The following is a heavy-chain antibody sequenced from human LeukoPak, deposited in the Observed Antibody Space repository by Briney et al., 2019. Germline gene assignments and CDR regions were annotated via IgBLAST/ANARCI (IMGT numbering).Heavy chain of an antibody. CDR3: ATTLLAGTGTIYYYYGMDV. J-gene: IGHJ6*02. Sequence: ASVKVSCKASGYTFTGYYMHWVRQAPGQGLEWMGWINPNSGGTNYAQKFQGRVTMTRDTSISTAYMELSRLRSDDTAVYYCATTLLAGTGTIYYYYGMDVWGQGTTVTVSS. CDR1: GYTFTGYY. CDR2: INPNSGGT. D-gene: IGHD1-7*01. V-gene: IGHV1-2*02.